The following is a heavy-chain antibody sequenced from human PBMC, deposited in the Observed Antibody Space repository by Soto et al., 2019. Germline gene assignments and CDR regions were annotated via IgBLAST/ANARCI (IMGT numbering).Heavy chain of an antibody. J-gene: IGHJ5*02. CDR3: AGAGDMVRGVIPEWFDP. V-gene: IGHV1-18*01. D-gene: IGHD3-10*01. CDR1: GYTFTSYG. Sequence: QVQLVQSGAEVKKPGASVKVSCKASGYTFTSYGISWVRQAPGQGLEWMGWISAYNGNTNYAQKLQGRVTMTTDTSTSKGYMEVRGPGSDEPAVEFRAGAGDMVRGVIPEWFDPWGRGSLVTVSS. CDR2: ISAYNGNT.